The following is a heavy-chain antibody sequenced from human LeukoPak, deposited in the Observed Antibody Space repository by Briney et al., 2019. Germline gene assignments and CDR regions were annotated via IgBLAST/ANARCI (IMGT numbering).Heavy chain of an antibody. CDR3: ARDRGSGWFSSSVNWYFDL. CDR2: ISAYNGNT. Sequence: GSSVKVSCKASGYTFTSYGISWVRQAPGQGLEWMGWISAYNGNTNYAQKLQGRVTMTTDTSTSTAYMELRSLRSDDTAVYYCARDRGSGWFSSSVNWYFDLWGRGTLVTVSS. V-gene: IGHV1-18*01. J-gene: IGHJ2*01. CDR1: GYTFTSYG. D-gene: IGHD6-19*01.